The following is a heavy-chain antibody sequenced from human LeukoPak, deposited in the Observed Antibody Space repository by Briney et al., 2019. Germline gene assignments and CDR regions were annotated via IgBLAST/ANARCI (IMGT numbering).Heavy chain of an antibody. J-gene: IGHJ4*02. D-gene: IGHD3-16*02. CDR1: GYTFIDNY. Sequence: RASVKVSCKASGYTFIDNYIHWVRQAPGQGLEWLGWMSPNSGATNYGHKFQGRVTMTSDTSINTAYLELSSLSSDDTAVYYCARATGDYVWGSFRSHYASWGQGSLVTVSS. V-gene: IGHV1-2*07. CDR3: ARATGDYVWGSFRSHYAS. CDR2: MSPNSGAT.